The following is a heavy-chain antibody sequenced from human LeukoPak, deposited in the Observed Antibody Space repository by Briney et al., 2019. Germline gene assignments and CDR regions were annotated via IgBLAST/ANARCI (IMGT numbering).Heavy chain of an antibody. V-gene: IGHV4-39*01. J-gene: IGHJ5*02. CDR1: GGSISSSSYY. CDR3: ARHSGYSGYDWFAR. D-gene: IGHD5-12*01. CDR2: IYYSGST. Sequence: SETLSLTCTVSGGSISSSSYYWGWIRQPPGKGLEWIGSIYYSGSTYYNPSLKSRVTISVDTSKNQFSLKLSSVTAADTAVYYCARHSGYSGYDWFARWGQGTLVTVSS.